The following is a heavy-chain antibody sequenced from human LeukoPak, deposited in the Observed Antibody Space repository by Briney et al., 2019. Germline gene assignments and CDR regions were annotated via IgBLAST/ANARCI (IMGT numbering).Heavy chain of an antibody. J-gene: IGHJ4*02. Sequence: GGSLRLSCAASGFTFSSYGMHWVRQAPGKGLEWVAFIRYDGSNKYYADSVKGRFTISRDNSKNTLYLQMNGLRVEDTAVYYCAKDSRRDYYFDYWGQGTLVTVSS. CDR2: IRYDGSNK. D-gene: IGHD3/OR15-3a*01. CDR1: GFTFSSYG. CDR3: AKDSRRDYYFDY. V-gene: IGHV3-30*02.